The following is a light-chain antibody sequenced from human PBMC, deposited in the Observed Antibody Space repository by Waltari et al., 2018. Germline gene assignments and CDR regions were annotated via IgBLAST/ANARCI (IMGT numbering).Light chain of an antibody. CDR3: QQYYSYPRT. CDR2: AAS. J-gene: IGKJ1*01. V-gene: IGKV1-8*01. Sequence: AIRITQSPSSLSASTGDRGNTTCRASQGISSYLAWYQQKPGKAPKLLIYAASTLQSGVPSRFSGSGSGTDFTLTISCLQSEDFATYYCQQYYSYPRTFGQGTKVEIK. CDR1: QGISSY.